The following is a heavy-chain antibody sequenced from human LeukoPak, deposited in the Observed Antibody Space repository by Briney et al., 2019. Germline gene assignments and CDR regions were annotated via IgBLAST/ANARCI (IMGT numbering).Heavy chain of an antibody. Sequence: ASVKVSCTASGYIFTSYGISWVRQAPGQGLEWMGWINSYNVNKNYAQKPQGRVTMTTDTSTSTAYMELRSLGSDDTAVYYCARTLYYYGSGRPYYYYYMDVWGKGTTVTISS. CDR3: ARTLYYYGSGRPYYYYYMDV. D-gene: IGHD3-10*01. CDR2: INSYNVNK. J-gene: IGHJ6*03. CDR1: GYIFTSYG. V-gene: IGHV1-18*01.